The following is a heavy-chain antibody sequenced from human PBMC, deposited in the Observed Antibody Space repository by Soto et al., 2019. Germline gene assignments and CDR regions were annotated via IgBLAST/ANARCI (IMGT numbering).Heavy chain of an antibody. V-gene: IGHV2-26*01. Sequence: QVTLKESGPVLVKPTEPLTLTCTVSGFSLSNARMGVSWIRQPPGKALEWLAHIFSNDEKSYSTSLKSRLTISKDTSKSQVVLTMTNMDPVDTATYYCARIEKEYYYDSSGYFDYWGQGTLVTVSS. CDR3: ARIEKEYYYDSSGYFDY. D-gene: IGHD3-22*01. CDR2: IFSNDEK. CDR1: GFSLSNARMG. J-gene: IGHJ4*02.